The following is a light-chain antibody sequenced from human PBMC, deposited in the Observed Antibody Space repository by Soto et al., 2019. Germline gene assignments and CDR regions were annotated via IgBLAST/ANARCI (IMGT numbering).Light chain of an antibody. J-gene: IGKJ1*01. CDR3: QQYYSTPPA. Sequence: DILMTQSPDSLAVSLGERATINCKSSQSVLYSSTNKNYLAWFQQKPGQPPELLIYWASTRESGVPDRFSGSGSGTDFTLTISSLQAEDVAVYYCQQYYSTPPAFGQGTKVDI. CDR1: QSVLYSSTNKNY. V-gene: IGKV4-1*01. CDR2: WAS.